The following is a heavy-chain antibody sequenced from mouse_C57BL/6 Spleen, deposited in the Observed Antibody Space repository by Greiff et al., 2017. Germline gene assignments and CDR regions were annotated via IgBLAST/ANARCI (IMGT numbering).Heavy chain of an antibody. J-gene: IGHJ2*01. D-gene: IGHD1-1*01. CDR3: AGADCYGRSYDYFDY. CDR2: INPNYGTT. V-gene: IGHV1-39*01. CDR1: GYSFTDYN. Sequence: EVQLQQSGPELVKPGASVKISCKASGYSFTDYNMNWVKQSNGKSLEWIGVINPNYGTTSYNQKFKGKATLTVDQSSSTAYMQLNSLTSDDAAVYYCAGADCYGRSYDYFDYWGQGTTLTVSS.